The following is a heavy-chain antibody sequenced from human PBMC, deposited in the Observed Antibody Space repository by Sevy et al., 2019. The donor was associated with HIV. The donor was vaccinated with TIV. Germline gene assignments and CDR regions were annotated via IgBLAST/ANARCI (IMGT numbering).Heavy chain of an antibody. CDR3: AKNTAAAGTWGFDY. V-gene: IGHV3-30*02. Sequence: GGSLRLSCAASGFTFSYSGMHWVRQAPGKGLEWVTFIQYDGSNKYYADSVKGRFTISRDNSKNTLYLQMNSLRRDDTALYFCAKNTAAAGTWGFDYWGHGILVTVSS. CDR1: GFTFSYSG. CDR2: IQYDGSNK. J-gene: IGHJ4*01. D-gene: IGHD6-13*01.